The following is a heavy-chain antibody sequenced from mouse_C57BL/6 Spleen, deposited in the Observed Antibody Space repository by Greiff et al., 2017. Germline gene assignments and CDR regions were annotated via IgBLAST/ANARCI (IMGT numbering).Heavy chain of an antibody. V-gene: IGHV1-15*01. J-gene: IGHJ4*01. D-gene: IGHD2-5*01. CDR2: IDPETGGT. CDR1: GYTFTDYE. Sequence: VQLKQSGAELVRPGASVTLSCKASGYTFTDYEMHWVKQTPVHGLEWIGAIDPETGGTAYNQQFKGKAILTADKSSSTAYMELRSLTSEDAAVYYCTSYYSNYWAMDYWGQGTSVTVSS. CDR3: TSYYSNYWAMDY.